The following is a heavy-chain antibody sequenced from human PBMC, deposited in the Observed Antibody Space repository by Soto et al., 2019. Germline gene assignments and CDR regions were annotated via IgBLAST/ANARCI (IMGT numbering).Heavy chain of an antibody. J-gene: IGHJ6*02. CDR1: GGSISSYF. CDR3: ARAFPAVGIAARPYYYYGMDV. D-gene: IGHD6-6*01. Sequence: PSETLSLTCTVSGGSISSYFCSWIRQPAGKGLEWIGRIYTSGSTNYNPSLKSRVTMSVDTSKNQFSLKLSSVTAADTAVYYCARAFPAVGIAARPYYYYGMDVWGQGTTVTVSS. V-gene: IGHV4-4*07. CDR2: IYTSGST.